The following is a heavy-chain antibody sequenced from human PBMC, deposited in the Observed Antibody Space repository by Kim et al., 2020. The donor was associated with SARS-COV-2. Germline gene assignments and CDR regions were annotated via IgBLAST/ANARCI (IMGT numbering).Heavy chain of an antibody. D-gene: IGHD4-17*01. V-gene: IGHV3-48*03. CDR2: ISSSGSTI. CDR1: GFTFSSYE. CDR3: ARVFYGDYVPNPPDY. Sequence: GGSLRLSCAASGFTFSSYEMNWVRQAPGKGLEWVSYISSSGSTIYYADSVKGRFTISRDNAKNSLYLQMNSLRAEDTAVYYCARVFYGDYVPNPPDYWGQGTLVTVSS. J-gene: IGHJ4*02.